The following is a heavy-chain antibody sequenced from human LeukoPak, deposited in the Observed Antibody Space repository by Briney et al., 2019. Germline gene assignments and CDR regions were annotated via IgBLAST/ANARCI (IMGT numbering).Heavy chain of an antibody. J-gene: IGHJ4*02. V-gene: IGHV3-74*01. CDR2: IASDGSST. D-gene: IGHD4-23*01. CDR1: GFTFSSYW. CDR3: ARGRPHGNDY. Sequence: GGSLRLSCAASGFTFSSYWMNWVRQAPGKGLVWVSRIASDGSSTTYADSVKGRFSISRDNAENTLYLQMNSLRVEDTAVYYCARGRPHGNDYWGQGTLVAVSS.